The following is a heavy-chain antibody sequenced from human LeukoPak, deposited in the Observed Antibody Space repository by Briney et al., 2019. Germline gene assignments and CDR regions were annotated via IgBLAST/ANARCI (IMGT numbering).Heavy chain of an antibody. J-gene: IGHJ1*01. CDR3: ARGRSDYYDSSGYPGEYFQH. D-gene: IGHD3-22*01. CDR2: ISSSSSYI. CDR1: GFTFSSYS. Sequence: GGSLRLSCAASGFTFSSYSMNWVRQAPGKGLEWVSSISSSSSYIYYADSVKGRFTISRDNAKNSLYLQMNSLRAEDTAVYYCARGRSDYYDSSGYPGEYFQHWGQGTLVTVSS. V-gene: IGHV3-21*04.